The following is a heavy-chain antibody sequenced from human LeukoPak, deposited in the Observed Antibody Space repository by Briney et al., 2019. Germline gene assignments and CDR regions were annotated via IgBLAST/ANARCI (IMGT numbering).Heavy chain of an antibody. CDR3: ARDLLAAAGSGLGY. CDR1: GGSFSGYY. Sequence: SETLSPTCAVYGGSFSGYYWSWIRQPPGKGLEWIGYIYHSGSTYYNPSLKSRVTISVDRSKNQFSLKLSSVTAADTAVYYCARDLLAAAGSGLGYWGQGTLVTVSS. V-gene: IGHV4-34*01. J-gene: IGHJ4*02. CDR2: IYHSGST. D-gene: IGHD6-13*01.